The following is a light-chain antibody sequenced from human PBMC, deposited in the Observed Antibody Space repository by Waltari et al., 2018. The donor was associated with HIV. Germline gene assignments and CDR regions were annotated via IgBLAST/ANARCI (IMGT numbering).Light chain of an antibody. J-gene: IGLJ1*01. Sequence: QSALTQPASVSGSPGQSIPISCTGTSTDIGAYNYVSWYQQHPGRAPKLIIYEVSYRPSGVSDRFSGSKSGNTASLTISGLQPEDEAEYYCDSYTISSTYVFGTGTKVTVL. CDR1: STDIGAYNY. V-gene: IGLV2-14*03. CDR3: DSYTISSTYV. CDR2: EVS.